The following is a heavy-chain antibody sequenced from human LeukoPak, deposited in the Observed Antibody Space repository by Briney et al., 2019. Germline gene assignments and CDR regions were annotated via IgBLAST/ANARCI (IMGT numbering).Heavy chain of an antibody. CDR1: GFTFSSYA. CDR3: AKSRITIFGVLRKGGAFDY. V-gene: IGHV3-23*01. J-gene: IGHJ4*02. D-gene: IGHD3-3*01. Sequence: PGGSLRLSCAASGFTFSSYAMSWVRQAPGKGLEWVSAISGSGGSTYYADSVKGRFTISRDNSKNTLYLQMNSLRAEDTAVYYCAKSRITIFGVLRKGGAFDYWGQGTLVTVSS. CDR2: ISGSGGST.